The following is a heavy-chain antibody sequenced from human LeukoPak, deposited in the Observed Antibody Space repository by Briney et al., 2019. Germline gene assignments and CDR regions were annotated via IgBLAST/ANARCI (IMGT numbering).Heavy chain of an antibody. V-gene: IGHV3-23*01. D-gene: IGHD2-21*01. CDR2: ISGSGART. CDR1: GFTFTSSA. CDR3: AKADCGGECYYVMAV. Sequence: PGGSLRLSCAASGFTFTSSAMTWVRQAPGKGLEWVSGISGSGARTFYGDSVKGRFTISRDNSKNTLDLQMNSLRAEDTGTYYCAKADCGGECYYVMAVWGQGTTVTVSS. J-gene: IGHJ6*02.